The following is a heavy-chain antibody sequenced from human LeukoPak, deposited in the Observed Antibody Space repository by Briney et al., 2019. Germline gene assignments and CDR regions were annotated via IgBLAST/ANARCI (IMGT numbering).Heavy chain of an antibody. CDR3: ARDDKAVAGTSFDY. CDR2: ISDYNGNT. Sequence: ASVKVSCKASGYTFTSYGISWVRQAPGQGLEGMGWISDYNGNTNYAQKLQGRVTMTTDTSTSTAYMELRSLRSDDTAVYYCARDDKAVAGTSFDYWGQGTLVTVSS. V-gene: IGHV1-18*01. D-gene: IGHD6-19*01. J-gene: IGHJ4*02. CDR1: GYTFTSYG.